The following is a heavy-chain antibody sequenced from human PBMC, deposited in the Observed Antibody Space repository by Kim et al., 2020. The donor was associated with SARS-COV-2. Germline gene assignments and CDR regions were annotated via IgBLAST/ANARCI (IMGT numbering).Heavy chain of an antibody. D-gene: IGHD1-20*01. CDR1: GFTFNTYI. J-gene: IGHJ5*02. Sequence: GGSLRLSCAASGFTFNTYIMNWVRQAPGKGLEWVATITSRSNFIYYADSVKGRFTISRDNTKNSLFLQMDSLRAEDTAIYYCTREFSKGGSYIPYHWGQGTLVTVSS. CDR3: TREFSKGGSYIPYH. V-gene: IGHV3-21*01. CDR2: ITSRSNFI.